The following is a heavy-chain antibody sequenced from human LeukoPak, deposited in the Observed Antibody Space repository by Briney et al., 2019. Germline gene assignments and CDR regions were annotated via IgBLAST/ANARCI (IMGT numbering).Heavy chain of an antibody. CDR2: IKQDGSDK. CDR1: GFTFVRYY. V-gene: IGHV3-7*03. J-gene: IGHJ4*02. Sequence: GGSLRLSCAASGFTFVRYYMTWVRQAPGKGLEWVANIKQDGSDKNYVDSVKGRFTISRDNTKNIVFLQMNSLTGEDTAVYYCAREIWGPECWGQGTLVTVSS. CDR3: AREIWGPEC. D-gene: IGHD7-27*01.